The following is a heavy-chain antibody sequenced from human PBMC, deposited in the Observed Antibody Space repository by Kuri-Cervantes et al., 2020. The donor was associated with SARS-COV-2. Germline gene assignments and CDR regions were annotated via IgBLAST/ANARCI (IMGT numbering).Heavy chain of an antibody. CDR2: IRSKTDGGEI. Sequence: GESLKISCEASGFSFSTAWMNWVRQAPGKGLEWVGRIRSKTDGGEIEYAAPAKGRFTISRDDSKNTLYLQMSSLRTDDTAVHFCWQVVVGTAIDYWGQGSLVTVSS. J-gene: IGHJ4*02. V-gene: IGHV3-15*07. CDR3: WQVVVGTAIDY. CDR1: GFSFSTAW. D-gene: IGHD2-21*02.